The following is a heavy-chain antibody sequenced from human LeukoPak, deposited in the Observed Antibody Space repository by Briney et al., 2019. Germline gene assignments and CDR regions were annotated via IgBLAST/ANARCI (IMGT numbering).Heavy chain of an antibody. D-gene: IGHD3-16*01. Sequence: ASVKVSCKASGYTFAKFYIHWVRQAPGQGLEWMGIINPSGGTTSYEQKFQGRVSMTRDTSTSTVYMELSSLRSEDTAVYYCARDNRGERTPGWGYGGFDIWGQGTMVSVSS. V-gene: IGHV1-46*01. CDR3: ARDNRGERTPGWGYGGFDI. CDR1: GYTFAKFY. J-gene: IGHJ3*02. CDR2: INPSGGTT.